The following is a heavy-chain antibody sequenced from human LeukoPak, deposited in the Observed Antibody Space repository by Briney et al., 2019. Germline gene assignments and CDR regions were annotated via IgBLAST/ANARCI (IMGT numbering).Heavy chain of an antibody. V-gene: IGHV1-69*13. Sequence: VASVKVSCKASGYIFTTYFIHWVRQAPGQGLEWMGGIIPIFGTANYAQKFQGRVTITADESTSTAYMELSSLRSEDTAVYYCARLRSPYYYGSGSPFDYWGQGTLVTVSS. CDR3: ARLRSPYYYGSGSPFDY. CDR2: IIPIFGTA. CDR1: GYIFTTYF. D-gene: IGHD3-10*01. J-gene: IGHJ4*02.